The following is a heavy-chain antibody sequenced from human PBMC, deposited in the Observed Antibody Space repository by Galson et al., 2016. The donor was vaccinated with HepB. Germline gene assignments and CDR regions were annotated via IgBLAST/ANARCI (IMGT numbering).Heavy chain of an antibody. CDR3: AREDWKFSHFDY. D-gene: IGHD1-1*01. V-gene: IGHV1-2*05. Sequence: SVKVSCKASGYTFTGYYIHWVRQAPGQGLEWMGRIDPNTGGTNYAQKFQGRVTMTRDTSISTAYMDLSGLRSDDTVVFYCAREDWKFSHFDYWGQGTLVTVSS. J-gene: IGHJ4*02. CDR2: IDPNTGGT. CDR1: GYTFTGYY.